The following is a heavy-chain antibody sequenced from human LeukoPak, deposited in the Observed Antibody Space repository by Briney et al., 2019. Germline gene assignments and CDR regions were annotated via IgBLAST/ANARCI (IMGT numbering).Heavy chain of an antibody. CDR1: GYTLTELS. J-gene: IGHJ3*02. D-gene: IGHD7-27*01. CDR3: ATDQGGYWGAFDI. CDR2: FDPEDGET. V-gene: IGHV1-24*01. Sequence: ASVKVSCKVSGYTLTELSMHWVRQAPGKGLGWMGGFDPEDGETIYAQKFQGRVTMTEDTSTDTAYMELSSLRSEDTAVYYCATDQGGYWGAFDIWGQGTMVTASS.